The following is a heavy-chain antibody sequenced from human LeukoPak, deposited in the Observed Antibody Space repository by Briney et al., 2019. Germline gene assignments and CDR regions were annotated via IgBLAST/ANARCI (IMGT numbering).Heavy chain of an antibody. J-gene: IGHJ5*02. CDR2: IYYSGST. CDR3: ARRYCSGGSCYSDNWFDP. CDR1: GGSISSNNYY. Sequence: PSETLSLTCTVSGGSISSNNYYWAWIRQPPGKGLEWIGSIYYSGSTHYNPSLKSRVTISVDASKNQFSLKLNSVTAADTAVYYCARRYCSGGSCYSDNWFDPWGQGTLVTVSS. D-gene: IGHD2-15*01. V-gene: IGHV4-39*01.